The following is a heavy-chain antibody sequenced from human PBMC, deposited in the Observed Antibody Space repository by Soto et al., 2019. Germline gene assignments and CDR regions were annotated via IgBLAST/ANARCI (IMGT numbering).Heavy chain of an antibody. Sequence: QLQLQESGPGLVKPPETLSLTCSVSGVTINRGSYYWGWVRQPPGKGLEWIGSIYYSGNAYYSPSLKSRVTISVDTSKNQFSLKVNSVTSADTAVYYCVRASTLDYWGQGILVTVSS. CDR2: IYYSGNA. J-gene: IGHJ4*02. CDR3: VRASTLDY. V-gene: IGHV4-39*01. CDR1: GVTINRGSYY.